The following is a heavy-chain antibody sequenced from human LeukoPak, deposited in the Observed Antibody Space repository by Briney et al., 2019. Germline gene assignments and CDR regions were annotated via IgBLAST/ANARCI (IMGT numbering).Heavy chain of an antibody. CDR3: ATHINWNYAGILDY. J-gene: IGHJ4*02. CDR2: INPNSGDT. CDR1: GYTFTGYY. V-gene: IGHV1-2*06. Sequence: ASVKVSCKASGYTFTGYYMHWLRQAPGQGLEWMGRINPNSGDTKFAQKFQGRVTMSRDTSLSTAYMELSRLTSDDTAVYFCATHINWNYAGILDYWGQGALVTVSS. D-gene: IGHD1-7*01.